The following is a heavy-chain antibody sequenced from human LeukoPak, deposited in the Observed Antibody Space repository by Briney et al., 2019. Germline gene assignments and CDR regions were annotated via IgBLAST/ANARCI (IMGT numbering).Heavy chain of an antibody. D-gene: IGHD1-26*01. V-gene: IGHV3-48*03. J-gene: IGHJ4*02. CDR1: GFTFSNYE. Sequence: GGSLRLSCAASGFTFSNYEMNWVRQAPGRGLEWVSYISSGGSLIYYADSVKGRFTISRDNSKNTLYLQMNSLRAEDTAVYYCARESGSYSFFDYWGQGTLVTVSS. CDR3: ARESGSYSFFDY. CDR2: ISSGGSLI.